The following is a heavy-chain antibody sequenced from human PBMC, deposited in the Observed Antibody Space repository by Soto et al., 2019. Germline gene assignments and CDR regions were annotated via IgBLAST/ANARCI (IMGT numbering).Heavy chain of an antibody. D-gene: IGHD2-8*01. J-gene: IGHJ4*02. V-gene: IGHV3-72*01. CDR2: ATNKGHSHTT. Sequence: PGGSLRLSCAASGFIFSDHHMDWVRQAPGKGLEWVGRATNKGHSHTTGYAASVKGRFTISRDDSKNSLSLQMNSLKTEDTAVYFCARLMGTSFDLWGQGTLVTVSS. CDR3: ARLMGTSFDL. CDR1: GFIFSDHH.